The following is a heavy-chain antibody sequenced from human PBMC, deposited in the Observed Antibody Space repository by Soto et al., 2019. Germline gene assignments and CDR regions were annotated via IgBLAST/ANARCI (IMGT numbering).Heavy chain of an antibody. D-gene: IGHD2-2*01. Sequence: QVQLVESGGGVVQPGGSLRVSCAASGFTFSGFAMHWVRQAPGKGLEWVAVISYDGRNKYYADSVKGRFTISRDNSNNTLYLQMDSLSVEDTALYYCAKWDVGSSTSCYGCYFHYWGQGTLVSVSS. CDR3: AKWDVGSSTSCYGCYFHY. J-gene: IGHJ4*02. V-gene: IGHV3-30*18. CDR1: GFTFSGFA. CDR2: ISYDGRNK.